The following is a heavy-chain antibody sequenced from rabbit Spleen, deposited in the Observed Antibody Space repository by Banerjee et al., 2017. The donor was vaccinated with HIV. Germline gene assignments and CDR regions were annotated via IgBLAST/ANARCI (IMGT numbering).Heavy chain of an antibody. J-gene: IGHJ4*01. CDR3: ARAPSGGDRTLKL. Sequence: QEQLVESGGGLVQPEGSLTLTCTASGFSFSSSYDMCWVRQAPGKGLEWIGFIYTGDGGTYYASWAKGRFTISKTSSTTVTLQMTSLTAADTATYFCARAPSGGDRTLKLWGPGTLVTVS. CDR1: GFSFSSSYD. V-gene: IGHV1S45*01. D-gene: IGHD1-1*01. CDR2: IYTGDGGT.